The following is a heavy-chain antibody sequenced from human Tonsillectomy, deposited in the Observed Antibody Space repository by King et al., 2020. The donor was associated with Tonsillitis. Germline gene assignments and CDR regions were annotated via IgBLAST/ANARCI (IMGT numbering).Heavy chain of an antibody. CDR1: GFSFSRFS. CDR3: ARVTYDILTGYYIDYFDY. J-gene: IGHJ4*02. V-gene: IGHV3-21*01. CDR2: ISSGSSYI. D-gene: IGHD3-9*01. Sequence: QLVQSGGGLVKPGGSLRLSCAASGFSFSRFSMHWVRQAPGKGLEWVSSISSGSSYIHYADSVKGRFTISRDNAKNSLYLQMNSLRAEDTAVYYCARVTYDILTGYYIDYFDYWGQGTLVTVSS.